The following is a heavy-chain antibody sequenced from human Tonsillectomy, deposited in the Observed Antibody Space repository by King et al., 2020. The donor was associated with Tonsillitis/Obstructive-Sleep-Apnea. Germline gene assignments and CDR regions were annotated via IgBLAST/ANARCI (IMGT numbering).Heavy chain of an antibody. V-gene: IGHV4-39*07. Sequence: QLQESGPGLVRPSETLSLTCIVSGDSISNSGYDWGWIRQSPGKGLEWIGKIYYRGNTNYNPSLQSRVSISVDTSKNQFSLKFNSVTAADTAVYYCARVIPRGRFEGSRLDPWGQGTLVTVSS. CDR2: IYYRGNT. J-gene: IGHJ5*02. D-gene: IGHD1-26*01. CDR1: GDSISNSGYD. CDR3: ARVIPRGRFEGSRLDP.